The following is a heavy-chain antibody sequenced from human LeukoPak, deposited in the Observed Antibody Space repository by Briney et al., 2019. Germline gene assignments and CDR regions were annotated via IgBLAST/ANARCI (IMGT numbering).Heavy chain of an antibody. D-gene: IGHD3-10*01. CDR1: GYTFTGYY. CDR2: ITPNSGGT. V-gene: IGHV1-2*02. CDR3: ARDSAIYYGSDYYMDV. J-gene: IGHJ6*03. Sequence: ASVKVSCKASGYTFTGYYIHWVRQVPGQGLEWMGWITPNSGGTNYAQKFQGRVTMTRDTSISTAYMELSSLRSDDTAVYYCARDSAIYYGSDYYMDVWGKGTTVTISS.